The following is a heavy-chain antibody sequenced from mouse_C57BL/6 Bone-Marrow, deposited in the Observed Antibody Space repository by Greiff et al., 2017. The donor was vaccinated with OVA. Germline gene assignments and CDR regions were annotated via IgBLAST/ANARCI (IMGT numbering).Heavy chain of an antibody. D-gene: IGHD2-3*01. CDR1: GFNIKNTY. V-gene: IGHV14-3*01. J-gene: IGHJ2*01. CDR3: ALYAFFDY. CDR2: IDPANGNT. Sequence: VQLKQSVAELVRPGASVKLSCTGSGFNIKNTYMHWVKQRTEQGLEWIGRIDPANGNTKYAPKFQGKATISADTSSNTAYLQFSSLASEDTAIYYCALYAFFDYWGQGTTLTVSS.